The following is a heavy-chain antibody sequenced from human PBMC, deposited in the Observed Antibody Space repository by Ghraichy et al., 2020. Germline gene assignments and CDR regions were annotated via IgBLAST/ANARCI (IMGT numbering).Heavy chain of an antibody. V-gene: IGHV3-21*01. CDR1: GFTFSSYS. CDR2: ISSSSSYI. D-gene: IGHD5-18*01. CDR3: ARAPGAVDTAMVYY. J-gene: IGHJ4*02. Sequence: GGSLRLSCAASGFTFSSYSMNWVRQAPGKGLEWVSSISSSSSYIYYADSVKGRFTISRDNAKNSLYLQMNSLRAEDTAVYYCARAPGAVDTAMVYYWGQGTLVTVSS.